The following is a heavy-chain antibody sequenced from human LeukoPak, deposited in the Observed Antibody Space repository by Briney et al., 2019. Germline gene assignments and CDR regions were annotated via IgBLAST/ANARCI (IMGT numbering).Heavy chain of an antibody. J-gene: IGHJ5*02. CDR1: GFTFSSYW. CDR2: INSDGSTT. V-gene: IGHV3-74*01. Sequence: GESLRLSCADSGFTFSSYWMHWVRQAPGKGLVWISRINSDGSTTNYADSVKGRFTISRDNAKNTLYLQMNSLRAEDTAVYYCARDLSAAGNSWFDPWGQGTLVTVSS. CDR3: ARDLSAAGNSWFDP. D-gene: IGHD6-13*01.